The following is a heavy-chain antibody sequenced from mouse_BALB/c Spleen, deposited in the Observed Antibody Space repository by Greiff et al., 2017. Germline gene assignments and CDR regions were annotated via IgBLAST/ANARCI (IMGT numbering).Heavy chain of an antibody. CDR2: ISSGGGST. J-gene: IGHJ1*01. Sequence: EVQRVESGGGLVKPGGSLKLSCAASGFAFSSYDMSWVRQTPEKRLEWVAYISSGGGSTYYPDTVKGRFTISRDKAKNTLYLQMSSLKSEDTAMYYCARDQGSSGWYFDVWGAGTTVTVSA. D-gene: IGHD1-1*01. CDR1: GFAFSSYD. V-gene: IGHV5-12-1*01. CDR3: ARDQGSSGWYFDV.